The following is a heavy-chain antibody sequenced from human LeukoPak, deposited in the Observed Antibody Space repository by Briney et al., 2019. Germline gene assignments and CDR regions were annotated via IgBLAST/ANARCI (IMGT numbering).Heavy chain of an antibody. CDR2: LSSSSSYI. CDR3: AGDSSNWNIDY. J-gene: IGHJ4*02. V-gene: IGHV3-21*01. D-gene: IGHD6-13*01. Sequence: GGSLRLSCSASGFTFSSYRINSVRQTPGKGVDWVSSLSSSSSYIYYADSVKGRFTISRDNAKNSLYLQMNSLRVEDTAVYYCAGDSSNWNIDYWGQGTPVTVSS. CDR1: GFTFSSYR.